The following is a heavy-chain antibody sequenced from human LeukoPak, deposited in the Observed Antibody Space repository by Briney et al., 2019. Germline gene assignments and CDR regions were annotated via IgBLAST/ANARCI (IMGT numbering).Heavy chain of an antibody. CDR3: AHRTLVLRYFDWLGDYFDY. D-gene: IGHD3-9*01. J-gene: IGHJ4*02. Sequence: GSGPTLVNPTQTLTLTCTFSGFSLSTSEVGVGWIRQPPGKALEWLALIYWNDDKRYSPSLKSRLTITKDTSKNQVVLTMTNMDPVDTATYYCAHRTLVLRYFDWLGDYFDYWGQGTLVTVSS. CDR1: GFSLSTSEVG. CDR2: IYWNDDK. V-gene: IGHV2-5*01.